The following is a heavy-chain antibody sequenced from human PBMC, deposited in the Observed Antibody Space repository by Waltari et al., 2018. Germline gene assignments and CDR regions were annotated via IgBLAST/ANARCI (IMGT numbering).Heavy chain of an antibody. CDR1: GGPFTSYA. J-gene: IGHJ4*02. D-gene: IGHD6-19*01. Sequence: QVQLVQSGAAVKKPGSSVKVSCKASGGPFTSYAISWVRQAPGQGLEWMGGIIPIFGTANYAQKCQGRVTITTDESTSTAYMELSSLRSEDTAVYYCARDPFGGAVAGTGYFDYWGQGTLVTVSS. CDR2: IIPIFGTA. V-gene: IGHV1-69*05. CDR3: ARDPFGGAVAGTGYFDY.